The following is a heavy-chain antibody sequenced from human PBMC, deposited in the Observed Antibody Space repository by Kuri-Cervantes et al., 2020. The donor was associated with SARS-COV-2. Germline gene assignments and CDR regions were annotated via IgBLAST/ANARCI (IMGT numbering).Heavy chain of an antibody. Sequence: SCTVSGGSISSGSYYWSWIRQPAGKGLEWIGYIYTSGSTYYNPSLKSRVTISVDTSKNQFSLKLSSVTAADTAVYYCARTLHEFYCSSTSCYLHYFDYWGQGALVTVSS. V-gene: IGHV4-61*09. D-gene: IGHD2-2*01. J-gene: IGHJ4*02. CDR2: IYTSGST. CDR3: ARTLHEFYCSSTSCYLHYFDY. CDR1: GGSISSGSYY.